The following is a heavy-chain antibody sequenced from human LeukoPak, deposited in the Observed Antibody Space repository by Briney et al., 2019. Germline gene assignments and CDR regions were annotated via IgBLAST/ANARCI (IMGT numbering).Heavy chain of an antibody. D-gene: IGHD3-22*01. CDR1: GLTFSNYC. CDR2: INSDGITT. CDR3: ARGLGYNTSGYSYY. Sequence: GGSLRLSCATSGLTFSNYCMDCVRQAPGKGLVWVSRINSDGITTNYADSVKGRFTISRDNAKNTLYLQMNSLRAEDTAVYYCARGLGYNTSGYSYYWGQGTLVTVSS. V-gene: IGHV3-74*01. J-gene: IGHJ4*02.